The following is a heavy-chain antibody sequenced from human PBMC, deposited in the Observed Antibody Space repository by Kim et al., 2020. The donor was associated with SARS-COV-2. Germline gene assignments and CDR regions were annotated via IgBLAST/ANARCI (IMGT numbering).Heavy chain of an antibody. CDR1: GFTFSSYS. V-gene: IGHV3-21*01. CDR2: ISSSSRYI. D-gene: IGHD3-10*01. Sequence: GGSLRLSCAASGFTFSSYSMNWVRQAPGKGLEWVSSISSSSRYIYYADSVKGRFSISRDNAKNSLYLQMNSLRAEDTAVYYCARDLGYYGSGRYSPPYYYYGMDAWGQGTTVTGSS. J-gene: IGHJ6*02. CDR3: ARDLGYYGSGRYSPPYYYYGMDA.